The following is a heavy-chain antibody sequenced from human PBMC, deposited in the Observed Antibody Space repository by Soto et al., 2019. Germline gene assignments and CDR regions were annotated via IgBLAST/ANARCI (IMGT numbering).Heavy chain of an antibody. CDR3: ARDLIGSYLGFDY. Sequence: GGSLRLSCAASGFTLSTYSMNWVRQAPGKGLEWVSYISSSSSIIYYADSVKGRFTISRDNAKNSLYLHMNSLRDEDTAVYYCARDLIGSYLGFDYWGQGTLVTAPQ. CDR2: ISSSSSII. D-gene: IGHD1-26*01. J-gene: IGHJ4*02. V-gene: IGHV3-48*02. CDR1: GFTLSTYS.